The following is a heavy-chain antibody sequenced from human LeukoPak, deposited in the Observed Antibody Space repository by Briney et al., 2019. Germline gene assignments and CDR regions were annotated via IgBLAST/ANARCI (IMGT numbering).Heavy chain of an antibody. CDR2: ISSSGNT. J-gene: IGHJ4*02. CDR3: VKGRISEDGLDF. CDR1: GFTFSRSA. D-gene: IGHD6-13*01. V-gene: IGHV3-23*01. Sequence: QSGGSLRLSCAASGFTFSRSAMTWVRQTPGKGLDWVSSISSSGNTYYADSVKGRFTISRDNSKNMLYLQMNSLRAEDTAVYYCVKGRISEDGLDFWGQGTLVTVSS.